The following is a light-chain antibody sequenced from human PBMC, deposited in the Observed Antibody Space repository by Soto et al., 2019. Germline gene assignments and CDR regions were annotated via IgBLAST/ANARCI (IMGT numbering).Light chain of an antibody. CDR2: GAS. CDR3: QQDGSSPRT. CDR1: QSVSSSY. J-gene: IGKJ1*01. V-gene: IGKV3-20*01. Sequence: EIVLTQSPGTLSLSPGERATLSCRASQSVSSSYLAWYQQKPGQTPRLLISGASSTATGIPDRFSGSGSGTDFTLTISRLEPEDFAVYYCQQDGSSPRTFGQGTKVEIK.